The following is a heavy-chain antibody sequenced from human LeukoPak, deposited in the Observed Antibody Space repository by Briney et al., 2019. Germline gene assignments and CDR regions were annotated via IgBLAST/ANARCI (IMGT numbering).Heavy chain of an antibody. Sequence: GGSLRLSCAASGFTFSSYAMNWVRQAPGKGLEWVAVISYDGSNKHYADSVKGRFTISGDNSKNTLYLQMNSLRAEDTAVYYCARDQGYSGYDKNFDYWGQGTLVTVSS. D-gene: IGHD5-12*01. CDR1: GFTFSSYA. CDR3: ARDQGYSGYDKNFDY. V-gene: IGHV3-30-3*01. J-gene: IGHJ4*02. CDR2: ISYDGSNK.